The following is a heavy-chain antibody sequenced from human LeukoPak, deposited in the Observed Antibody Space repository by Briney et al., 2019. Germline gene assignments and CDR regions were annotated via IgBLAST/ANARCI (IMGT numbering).Heavy chain of an antibody. Sequence: GGSLRLSCAASGFTFSVHYMDWVRQAPGKGLEWVGRTRNKANSYTTEYAASVKGRFTISRDESKNSLYLQMNSLNTEDTAVYYCARAISDSNGYYYFDYWGQGTLVTVSS. D-gene: IGHD3-22*01. J-gene: IGHJ4*02. V-gene: IGHV3-72*01. CDR2: TRNKANSYTT. CDR3: ARAISDSNGYYYFDY. CDR1: GFTFSVHY.